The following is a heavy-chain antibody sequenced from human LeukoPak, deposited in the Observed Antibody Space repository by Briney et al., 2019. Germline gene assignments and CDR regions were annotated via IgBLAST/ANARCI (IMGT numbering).Heavy chain of an antibody. D-gene: IGHD3-22*01. CDR2: IYYSGST. Sequence: SETLSLTCTVSGGSISSYYWTWIRQPPGKGLEWIGYIYYSGSTNYNPSLKSRVTISLDTSKNQFSLKLSSVTAADTAVYYCARQPYKTCGYYYYFDYWGQGTLVTVSS. J-gene: IGHJ4*02. CDR1: GGSISSYY. V-gene: IGHV4-59*08. CDR3: ARQPYKTCGYYYYFDY.